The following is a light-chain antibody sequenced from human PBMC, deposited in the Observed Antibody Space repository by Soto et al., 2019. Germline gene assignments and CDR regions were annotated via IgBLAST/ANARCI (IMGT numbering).Light chain of an antibody. CDR1: QSVSSTY. CDR3: WLYDGSPPMYT. J-gene: IGKJ2*01. CDR2: HTS. Sequence: DTVLTQSPGTLSLSPGDRATLSCRASQSVSSTYLAWYQQKAGQAPRLLIYHTSTRATGIPDRFSGSGSGTDFTLTITGLEPEDFAVYYCWLYDGSPPMYTFGQGTKLEIK. V-gene: IGKV3-20*01.